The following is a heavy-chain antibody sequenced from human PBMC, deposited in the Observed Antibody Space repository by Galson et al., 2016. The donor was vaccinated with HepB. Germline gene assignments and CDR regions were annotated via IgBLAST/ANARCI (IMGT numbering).Heavy chain of an antibody. D-gene: IGHD3-16*01. CDR3: ARDKSLGDLSAFDL. CDR2: MSYGGGNK. V-gene: IGHV3-30-3*01. CDR1: GFRFRDYA. Sequence: SLRLSCAASGFRFRDYALHWVRQAPGKGLEWVARMSYGGGNKFYADSVKGRLTISRDNSKDTLYLQMNSLTTDDTALYYCARDKSLGDLSAFDLWGQGTMVAVSS. J-gene: IGHJ3*01.